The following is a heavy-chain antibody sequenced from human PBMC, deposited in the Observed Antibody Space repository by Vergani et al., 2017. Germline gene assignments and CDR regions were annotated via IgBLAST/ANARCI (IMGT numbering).Heavy chain of an antibody. V-gene: IGHV4-34*01. CDR1: GGSFSGYY. Sequence: QVQLQQWGAGLLKPSETLSLTCAVYGGSFSGYYWSWIRQPPGKGLEWIGEINHSGSTNYNPSLKSRVTISVDTSKNQFSRKLSSVTAADTAVYYCARLLRARTVVVVSARVWFDPWGQGTLVTVSS. CDR3: ARLLRARTVVVVSARVWFDP. J-gene: IGHJ5*02. D-gene: IGHD2-15*01. CDR2: INHSGST.